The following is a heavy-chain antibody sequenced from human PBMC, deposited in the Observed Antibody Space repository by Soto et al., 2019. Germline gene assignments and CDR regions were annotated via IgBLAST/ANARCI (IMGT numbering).Heavy chain of an antibody. CDR3: ARLEYYGSGSYYNGAFDI. V-gene: IGHV4-30-4*01. Sequence: SETLSLTCTVSGGSISSGDYYWSWIRQPQGKGLEWIGYIYYSGSTYYNPSLKSRVTISVDTSKNQFSLKLSSVTAADTAVYYCARLEYYGSGSYYNGAFDISGPGTMVTVS. CDR2: IYYSGST. J-gene: IGHJ3*02. CDR1: GGSISSGDYY. D-gene: IGHD3-10*01.